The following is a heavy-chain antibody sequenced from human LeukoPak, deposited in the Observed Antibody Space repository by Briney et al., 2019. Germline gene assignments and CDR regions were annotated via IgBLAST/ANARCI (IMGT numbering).Heavy chain of an antibody. Sequence: GGSLRLSCAASGFSFSSYAMSWVRQAPGKGLVWVSRINSDGSSTGYADSVKGRFTISRDNAKNTLYLQMDSLRAEDTAVYYCARRNYWGQGTLVTVSS. CDR3: ARRNY. J-gene: IGHJ4*02. CDR1: GFSFSSYA. CDR2: INSDGSST. V-gene: IGHV3-74*01.